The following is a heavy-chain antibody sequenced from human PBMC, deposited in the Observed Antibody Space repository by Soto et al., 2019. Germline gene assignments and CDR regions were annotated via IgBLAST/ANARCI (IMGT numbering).Heavy chain of an antibody. CDR2: IKQDGCEK. V-gene: IGHV3-7*03. Sequence: PGGSLRLSCAASGFTFSSYWMSWVRQAPGKGLEWVANIKQDGCEKYYVDSVKGRFTISRDNATNSLYLQMNSLRAEDTAVYYCARTTVTTCFDYWGQGTLVTVSS. CDR1: GFTFSSYW. J-gene: IGHJ4*02. CDR3: ARTTVTTCFDY. D-gene: IGHD4-17*01.